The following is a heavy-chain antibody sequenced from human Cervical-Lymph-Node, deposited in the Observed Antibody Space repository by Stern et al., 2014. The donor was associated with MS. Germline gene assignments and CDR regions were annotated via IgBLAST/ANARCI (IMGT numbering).Heavy chain of an antibody. V-gene: IGHV1-3*01. J-gene: IGHJ4*02. CDR3: ARQPDYSDFLDF. Sequence: QVQLVQSGAGVKKPGASMKISCKTSGYTFIDHPIHWVRQAPGQRLEWMGWMNGGPGTTNYSQKFQVIVSLTRDKAASAAYMDLSSLSPDDTAVYYCARQPDYSDFLDFWGQGTLVTVSS. CDR1: GYTFIDHP. D-gene: IGHD4-11*01. CDR2: MNGGPGTT.